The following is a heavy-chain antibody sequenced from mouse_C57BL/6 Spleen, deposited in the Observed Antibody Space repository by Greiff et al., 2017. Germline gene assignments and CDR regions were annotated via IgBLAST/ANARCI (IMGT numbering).Heavy chain of an antibody. V-gene: IGHV1-52*01. CDR2: IDPSDSET. J-gene: IGHJ3*01. D-gene: IGHD3-3*01. CDR1: GYTFTSYW. Sequence: VKLQQPGAELVRPGSSVKLSCKASGYTFTSYWMHWVKQRPIQGLEWIGNIDPSDSETHYNQKFKDKATLTVDKSSSTAYMQLSSLTSEDSAVYYCARGGDVGFAYWGQGTLVTVSA. CDR3: ARGGDVGFAY.